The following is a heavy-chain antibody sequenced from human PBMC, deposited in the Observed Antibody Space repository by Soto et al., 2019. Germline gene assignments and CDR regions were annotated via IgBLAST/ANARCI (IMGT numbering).Heavy chain of an antibody. CDR2: IWSDGSNK. V-gene: IGHV3-33*01. CDR3: ARIGSWALNFDY. J-gene: IGHJ4*02. CDR1: GFTFSTYH. D-gene: IGHD6-13*01. Sequence: QVQLVESGGGVVQPGRSLRLSCAAPGFTFSTYHMHWVRQAPGKGLEWVAVIWSDGSNKYYADSVKGRFTISRDNSKNTLYLQMNSLRVEDTAVYYCARIGSWALNFDYWGQGTQVTVSS.